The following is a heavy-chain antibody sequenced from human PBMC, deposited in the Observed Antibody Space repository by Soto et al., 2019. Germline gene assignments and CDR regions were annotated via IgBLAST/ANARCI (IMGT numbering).Heavy chain of an antibody. CDR1: GFSLSTTGMC. CDR3: ARDYGPGVYSFVF. D-gene: IGHD3-10*02. V-gene: IGHV2-70*11. CDR2: LDWDDGK. J-gene: IGHJ4*02. Sequence: SGPTLVNPTQTLTLTCTFSGFSLSTTGMCVSWIRQPPGKALEWLARLDWDDGKYYSTSLKTRLTISKDTSKNQVVVTMTNMDHVDTATYYCARDYGPGVYSFVFWGQGTLVTVSS.